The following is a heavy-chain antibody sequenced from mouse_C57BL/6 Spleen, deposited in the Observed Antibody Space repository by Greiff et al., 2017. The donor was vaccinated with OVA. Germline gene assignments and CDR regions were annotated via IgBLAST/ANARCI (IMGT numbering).Heavy chain of an antibody. J-gene: IGHJ3*01. D-gene: IGHD2-4*01. V-gene: IGHV1-64*01. Sequence: QVQLQQPGAELVKPGASVKLSCKASGYTFTSYWMHWVKQRPGQGLEWIGMIHPNSGSTNYNEKFKSKATLTVDKSSSTAYMQLSSLTSEDSAVDYCARLDDNDSFAYWGQGTLVTVSA. CDR3: ARLDDNDSFAY. CDR1: GYTFTSYW. CDR2: IHPNSGST.